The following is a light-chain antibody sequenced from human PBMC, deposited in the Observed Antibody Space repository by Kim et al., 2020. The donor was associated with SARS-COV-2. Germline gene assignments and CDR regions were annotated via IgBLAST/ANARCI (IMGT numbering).Light chain of an antibody. CDR1: QGISSY. CDR2: AAS. V-gene: IGKV1-9*01. CDR3: QQVNSYPLT. Sequence: DIQLTQSPSFLSASVGDRVTITCRASQGISSYLAWYQQKPGKAPKLLIYAASTLQSGVPSRFCGSGSGTEFTLTISSLQPEDFATYYCQQVNSYPLTFGGGTKVDIK. J-gene: IGKJ4*01.